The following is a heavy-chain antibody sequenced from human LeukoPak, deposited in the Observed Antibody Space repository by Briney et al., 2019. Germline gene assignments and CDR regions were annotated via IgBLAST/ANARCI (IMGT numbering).Heavy chain of an antibody. D-gene: IGHD6-6*01. CDR1: GFTFSSYG. CDR3: AKEENSRSSSYTSAY. CDR2: ISYDGSNK. J-gene: IGHJ4*02. Sequence: GGSLRLSCAASGFTFSSYGMHWVRHAPGKGPEWEAVISYDGSNKYYADSVKGRFTISRDNSKNTLYLQMNSLRVEDTAVYYCAKEENSRSSSYTSAYWGQGTLVTVSS. V-gene: IGHV3-30*18.